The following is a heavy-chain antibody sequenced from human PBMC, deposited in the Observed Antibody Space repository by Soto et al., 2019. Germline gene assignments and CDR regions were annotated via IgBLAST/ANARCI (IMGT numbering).Heavy chain of an antibody. D-gene: IGHD3-22*01. CDR1: GGSISSGGYS. CDR2: IYHSGST. J-gene: IGHJ4*02. CDR3: ARGPYDSSGYRGYYFDY. Sequence: QLQLQESGSGLVKPSQTLSLTCAVSGGSISSGGYSWSWIRQPPGKGLEWIGYIYHSGSTYYNPSLKSRVTVSVDRSKNQFSLKLSSVTAADTAVYYCARGPYDSSGYRGYYFDYWGQGTLVTVSS. V-gene: IGHV4-30-2*01.